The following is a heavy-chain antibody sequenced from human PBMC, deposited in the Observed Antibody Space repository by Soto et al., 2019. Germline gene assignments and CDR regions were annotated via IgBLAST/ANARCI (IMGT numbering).Heavy chain of an antibody. CDR2: ISYDGSNK. CDR3: AKDRMGGATF. CDR1: GFTFSSYA. V-gene: IGHV3-30*04. D-gene: IGHD3-16*01. Sequence: GGSLRLSCAASGFTFSSYAMHRVRQAPGKGLEWVAVISYDGSNKYYADSVKGRFTISRDNSKNTLYLQMNNLRAEDTAVYYCAKDRMGGATFWGQGTMVTVSS. J-gene: IGHJ3*01.